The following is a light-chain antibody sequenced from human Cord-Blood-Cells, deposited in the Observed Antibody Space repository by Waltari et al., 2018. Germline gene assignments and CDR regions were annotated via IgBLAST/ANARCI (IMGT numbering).Light chain of an antibody. V-gene: IGKV3-11*01. Sequence: EIVLTQSPATLSLSPGERATLSCRASQGVSSYLAWYQQKPGQAPRLLIYDASNRATGIPARFSGSGSGTDFTLTISSREPEDFAVYYCQQRSNWPRALTFGGGTKVEIK. CDR3: QQRSNWPRALT. J-gene: IGKJ4*01. CDR2: DAS. CDR1: QGVSSY.